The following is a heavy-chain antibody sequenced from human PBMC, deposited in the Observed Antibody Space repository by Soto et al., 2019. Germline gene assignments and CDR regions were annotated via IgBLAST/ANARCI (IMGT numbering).Heavy chain of an antibody. V-gene: IGHV1-3*01. Sequence: SVKVSCKASGYTFTSYAMHWVRQAPGQRLEWMGWINAGNGNTKYSQKFQGRVTITRDTSASTAYMELSSLRSEDTAVYYCARGPYYYGSGSYSNYYYYYGMDVWGQGTTVTVSS. CDR3: ARGPYYYGSGSYSNYYYYYGMDV. CDR1: GYTFTSYA. J-gene: IGHJ6*02. D-gene: IGHD3-10*01. CDR2: INAGNGNT.